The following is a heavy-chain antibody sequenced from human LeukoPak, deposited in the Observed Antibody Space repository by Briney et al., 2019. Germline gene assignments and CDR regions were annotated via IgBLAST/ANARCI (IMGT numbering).Heavy chain of an antibody. CDR3: AKKLIVGATPRIYYYMDV. Sequence: GGSLRLSCAASGFTFSSYSMNWVRQAPGKGLEWVAFIRYDGSNKYYADSVKGRFTISRDNSKNTLYLQMNSLRAEDTAVYYCAKKLIVGATPRIYYYMDVWGKGTTVTISS. D-gene: IGHD1-26*01. V-gene: IGHV3-30*02. J-gene: IGHJ6*03. CDR2: IRYDGSNK. CDR1: GFTFSSYS.